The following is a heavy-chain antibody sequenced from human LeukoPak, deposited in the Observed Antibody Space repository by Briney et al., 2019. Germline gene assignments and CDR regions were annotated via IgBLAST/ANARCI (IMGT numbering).Heavy chain of an antibody. V-gene: IGHV3-53*01. Sequence: GGSLRLSCAASGFTVSSNYMSWVRQAPGKGLEWVSVIYSGGSTYYADSVKGRFTISRDNAKNSLYLQMNSLRAEDTAVYYCARGKYGDYVLFYWGQGTLVTVSS. J-gene: IGHJ4*02. CDR3: ARGKYGDYVLFY. CDR2: IYSGGST. D-gene: IGHD4-17*01. CDR1: GFTVSSNY.